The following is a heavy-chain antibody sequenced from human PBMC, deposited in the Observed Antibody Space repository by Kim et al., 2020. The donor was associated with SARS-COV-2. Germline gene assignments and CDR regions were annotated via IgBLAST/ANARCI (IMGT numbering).Heavy chain of an antibody. CDR1: GYTFYNYR. J-gene: IGHJ4*02. CDR2: INPYNEKT. V-gene: IGHV1-18*01. Sequence: ASVKVSCKSSGYTFYNYRIGWVQQAPGQGLEWMGWINPYNEKTDYAQNFQGRVTMNTDPSTSTAYMELRSLRSDDTAVYFCARDGDIRGTARDFDYWGQGTLVTVSS. D-gene: IGHD3-10*01. CDR3: ARDGDIRGTARDFDY.